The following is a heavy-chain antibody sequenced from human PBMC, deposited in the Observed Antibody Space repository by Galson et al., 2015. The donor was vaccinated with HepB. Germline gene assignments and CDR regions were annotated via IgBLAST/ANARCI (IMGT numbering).Heavy chain of an antibody. D-gene: IGHD6-13*01. CDR3: ARESLDPGIAAAEWEWKYYFDY. V-gene: IGHV3-30*04. CDR2: ISYDGSNK. J-gene: IGHJ4*02. CDR1: GFTFSSYA. Sequence: SLRLSCAASGFTFSSYAMHWVRQAPGKGLEWVAVISYDGSNKYYADSVKGRFTISRDNSKNTLYLQMNSLRAEDTAVYYCARESLDPGIAAAEWEWKYYFDYWGQGTLVTVSS.